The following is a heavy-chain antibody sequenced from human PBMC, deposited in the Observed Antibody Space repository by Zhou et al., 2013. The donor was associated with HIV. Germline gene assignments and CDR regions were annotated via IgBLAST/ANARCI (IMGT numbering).Heavy chain of an antibody. J-gene: IGHJ4*02. D-gene: IGHD5-18*01. CDR2: IIPTFGRT. CDR1: GGTFSSYG. Sequence: QVQLVQSGAEVKKPGSSVKVSCKASGGTFSSYGLSWVRQAPGQGPEWMGGIIPTFGRTDYAQKFQGRVTITTDESTSTAYMELNSLRSEDTAVYYCARTPRGAMVVYYFDYWGQGTLVTVSS. V-gene: IGHV1-69*05. CDR3: ARTPRGAMVVYYFDY.